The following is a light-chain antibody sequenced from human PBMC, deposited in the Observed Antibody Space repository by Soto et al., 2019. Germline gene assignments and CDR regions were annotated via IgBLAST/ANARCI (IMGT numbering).Light chain of an antibody. CDR1: SSNIGNNY. V-gene: IGLV1-51*02. J-gene: IGLJ3*02. Sequence: QSVLTQPPSVSAAPGQKVTISCSGSSSNIGNNYVSWYQQVPGTAPKLLIYENNKRPSGIPDRFSGSKSGTSATLGITGLQTGDEADYYCGTWDSGLSAGGWVFGGGTKLTVL. CDR2: ENN. CDR3: GTWDSGLSAGGWV.